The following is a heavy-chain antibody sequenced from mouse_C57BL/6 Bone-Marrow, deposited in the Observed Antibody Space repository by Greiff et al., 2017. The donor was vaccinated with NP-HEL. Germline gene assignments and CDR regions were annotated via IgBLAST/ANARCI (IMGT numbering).Heavy chain of an antibody. CDR2: ISNGGGST. CDR3: ARHETGLDY. J-gene: IGHJ2*01. Sequence: EVQVVESGGGLVQPGGSLKLSCAASGFTFSDYYMYWVRQTPEKRLEWVAYISNGGGSTYYPDTVKGRFTISRDNAKNTLYLQMSRLKSEDTAMYYCARHETGLDYWGQGTTLTVSS. D-gene: IGHD4-1*01. V-gene: IGHV5-12*01. CDR1: GFTFSDYY.